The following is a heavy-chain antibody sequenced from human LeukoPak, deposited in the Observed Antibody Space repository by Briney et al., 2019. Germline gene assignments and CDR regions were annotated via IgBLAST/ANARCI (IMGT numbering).Heavy chain of an antibody. Sequence: SETLSLTCTVSGGSISSFYWSWIRQPPGKGLEWIGYIYNSGSTNYNPSLKSRVTISVDTSKNQFSLKLSSVTAADTAVFYCARRTGYGGNSPGYFDYWGQGTLVTVSS. D-gene: IGHD4-23*01. J-gene: IGHJ4*02. CDR3: ARRTGYGGNSPGYFDY. CDR2: IYNSGST. CDR1: GGSISSFY. V-gene: IGHV4-59*08.